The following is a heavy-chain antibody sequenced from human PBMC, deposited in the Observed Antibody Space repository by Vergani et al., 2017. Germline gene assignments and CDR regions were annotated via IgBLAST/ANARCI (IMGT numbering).Heavy chain of an antibody. J-gene: IGHJ4*02. CDR2: ISWNSGST. CDR1: GFTFDDYA. D-gene: IGHD3-9*01. CDR3: AKEYYDILTGYYSYFDY. Sequence: EVQLLESGGGLVQPGGSLRLSCAASGFTFDDYAMHWVRQAPGKGLEWVSGISWNSGSTGYADSVKGRFTISRDNAKNSLYLQMNSLRAEDTALYYCAKEYYDILTGYYSYFDYWGQGTLVTVSS. V-gene: IGHV3-9*01.